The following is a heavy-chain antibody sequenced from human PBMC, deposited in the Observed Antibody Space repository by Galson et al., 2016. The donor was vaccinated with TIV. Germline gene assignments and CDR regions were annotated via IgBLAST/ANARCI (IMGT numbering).Heavy chain of an antibody. D-gene: IGHD4-17*01. J-gene: IGHJ4*02. CDR3: ARVYADYYFDY. V-gene: IGHV3-30-3*01. CDR1: GYTFTDYY. Sequence: SCKASGYTFTDYYMHWVRQAPGKGLEWVAYISFDGSDKYYAASVKGRFTISRDKPKNSLYLQMDSLRAEDTAVYSCARVYADYYFDYWGQGTLVTVSS. CDR2: ISFDGSDK.